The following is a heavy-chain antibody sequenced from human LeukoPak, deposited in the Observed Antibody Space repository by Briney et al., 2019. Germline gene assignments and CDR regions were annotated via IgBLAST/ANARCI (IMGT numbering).Heavy chain of an antibody. J-gene: IGHJ4*02. D-gene: IGHD6-13*01. V-gene: IGHV3-66*01. Sequence: GGSLRLSCAASGFTVSRNYMSWVRQAPGKGLEWVSVIYSGGRTYYADSVKGRFTISRDNSKNTLYFQMNSLRAENTAVYYCARAGPSSSWHQFDYWGQGTLVTVSS. CDR3: ARAGPSSSWHQFDY. CDR2: IYSGGRT. CDR1: GFTVSRNY.